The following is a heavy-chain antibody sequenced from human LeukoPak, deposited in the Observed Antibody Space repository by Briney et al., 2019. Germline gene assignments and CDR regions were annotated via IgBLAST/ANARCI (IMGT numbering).Heavy chain of an antibody. J-gene: IGHJ1*01. D-gene: IGHD6-6*01. CDR3: ARGGAARLHFQN. Sequence: PSETLSLTCTVSGGSVSSASYYWSWIRQPPGKGLEWIGYIYYSGSTNYNPSLQSRVTISVDTSKNQFSLNLNSVTAADTAVYYCARGGAARLHFQNWGQGTLVTVSS. CDR1: GGSVSSASYY. CDR2: IYYSGST. V-gene: IGHV4-61*01.